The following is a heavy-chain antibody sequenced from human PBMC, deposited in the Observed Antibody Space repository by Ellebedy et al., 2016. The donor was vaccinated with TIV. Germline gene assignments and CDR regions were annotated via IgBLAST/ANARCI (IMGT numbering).Heavy chain of an antibody. CDR3: ARSRGVSY. CDR1: GFSFSTYG. D-gene: IGHD2-8*01. Sequence: PGGSLRLSCAASGFSFSTYGMNWVRQAPGKGPECVANIKQDGSEKYYVDSVKGRFTISRDNAKNSLYLQMNSLRAEDTAVYFCARSRGVSYWGQGTLVTVSS. J-gene: IGHJ4*02. V-gene: IGHV3-7*03. CDR2: IKQDGSEK.